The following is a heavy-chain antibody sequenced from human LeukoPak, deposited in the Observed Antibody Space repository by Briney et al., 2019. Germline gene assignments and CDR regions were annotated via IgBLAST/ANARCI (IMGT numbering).Heavy chain of an antibody. V-gene: IGHV4-4*07. CDR3: ARVAQYLVGASSTAFFEY. J-gene: IGHJ4*02. D-gene: IGHD1-26*01. Sequence: SETLSLTCSVSGGSINNYYWTWIRQPAGKGLEWIGHISTLGSTNYNPSLKSRVSMSVDTSNYHFSLKLSFVTAADTAIYYCARVAQYLVGASSTAFFEYWGQGTLVTVSS. CDR1: GGSINNYY. CDR2: ISTLGST.